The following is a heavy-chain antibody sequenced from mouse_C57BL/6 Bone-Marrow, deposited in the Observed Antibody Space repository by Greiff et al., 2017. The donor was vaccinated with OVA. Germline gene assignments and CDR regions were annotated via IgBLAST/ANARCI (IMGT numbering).Heavy chain of an antibody. CDR2: IYPGSGST. J-gene: IGHJ4*01. CDR1: GYTFTSYW. CDR3: ARGGRYYAMDY. Sequence: VQLKQPGAELVKPGASVKMSCKASGYTFTSYWITWVKQRPGQGLEWIGDIYPGSGSTNYNEKFKSKATLTVDTSSSTAYMQLSSLTSEDSAVYYCARGGRYYAMDYWGQGTSVTVSS. V-gene: IGHV1-55*01.